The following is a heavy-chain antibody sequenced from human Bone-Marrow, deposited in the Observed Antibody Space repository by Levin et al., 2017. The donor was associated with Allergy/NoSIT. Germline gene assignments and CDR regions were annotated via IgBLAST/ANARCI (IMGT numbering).Heavy chain of an antibody. Sequence: GGSLRLSCAASGFTFSSYAMHWVRQAPGKGLEWVAVISYDGSNKYYADSVKGRFTISRDNSKNTLYLQMNSLRAEDTAVYYCAREVPEYSSSWYDNWFDPWGQGTLVTVSS. D-gene: IGHD6-13*01. CDR1: GFTFSSYA. V-gene: IGHV3-30-3*01. CDR2: ISYDGSNK. CDR3: AREVPEYSSSWYDNWFDP. J-gene: IGHJ5*02.